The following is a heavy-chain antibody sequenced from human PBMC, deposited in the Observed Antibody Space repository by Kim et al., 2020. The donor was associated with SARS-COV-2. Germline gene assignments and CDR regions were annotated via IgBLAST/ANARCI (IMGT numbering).Heavy chain of an antibody. V-gene: IGHV3-43*02. CDR3: AKSREELWFGNYYYMDV. D-gene: IGHD3-10*01. CDR1: GFTFNDYA. CDR2: ISGDDGST. J-gene: IGHJ6*03. Sequence: GGSLRLSCAASGFTFNDYAMHWVRQAPGKGLEWVSLISGDDGSTDYADSVKGRFTISRDNSKNSLYLQMNGLRTEDTALYYCAKSREELWFGNYYYMDVWGKGTTVTVSS.